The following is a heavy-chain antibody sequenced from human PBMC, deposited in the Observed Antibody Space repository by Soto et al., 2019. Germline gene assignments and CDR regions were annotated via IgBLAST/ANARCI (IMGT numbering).Heavy chain of an antibody. Sequence: GGSLRLSCAASGFTFSSYSMNWVRQAPGKGLEWVSSISSSSSYIYYADSVKGRFTISRDNAKNSLYLQMNSLRAEDTAVYYCAREAGAARYYYYYYGMDVWGQGTTVTVSS. CDR1: GFTFSSYS. J-gene: IGHJ6*02. CDR2: ISSSSSYI. CDR3: AREAGAARYYYYYYGMDV. D-gene: IGHD1-26*01. V-gene: IGHV3-21*04.